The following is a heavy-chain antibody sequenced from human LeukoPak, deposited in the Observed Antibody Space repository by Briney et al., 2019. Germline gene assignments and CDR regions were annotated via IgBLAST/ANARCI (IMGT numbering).Heavy chain of an antibody. V-gene: IGHV3-33*06. CDR2: IWYDGSNK. D-gene: IGHD5-18*01. Sequence: GGSLRLSRAASGFTFSSYGMHWVRQAPGKGLEWVAVIWYDGSNKYYADSVKGRFTISRDNSKNTLYLQMNSLRAEDTAVYYCAKDRGYSYGFFDYWGQGTLVTVSS. J-gene: IGHJ4*02. CDR1: GFTFSSYG. CDR3: AKDRGYSYGFFDY.